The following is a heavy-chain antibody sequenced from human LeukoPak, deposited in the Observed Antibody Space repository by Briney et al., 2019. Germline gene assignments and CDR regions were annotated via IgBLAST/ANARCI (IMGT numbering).Heavy chain of an antibody. J-gene: IGHJ6*02. CDR3: ARDPHNWNGPSRYYYYGMDV. D-gene: IGHD1-1*01. CDR2: IYYSGST. Sequence: SETLSLTCTVSGGSISSGGYYWSWIRQHPGKGLEWIGYIYYSGSTYYNPSLKSRVTISVDTSKNQFSLKLSSVTAADTAVYYCARDPHNWNGPSRYYYYGMDVWGQGTTVTVSS. CDR1: GGSISSGGYY. V-gene: IGHV4-31*03.